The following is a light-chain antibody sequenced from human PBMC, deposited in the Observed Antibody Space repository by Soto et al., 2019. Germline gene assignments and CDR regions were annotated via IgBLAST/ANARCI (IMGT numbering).Light chain of an antibody. Sequence: DIVLTQSPGTLSLSPGERSTLSCRASETVSGSYLAWYQQKPGQAPRLLIYGAYNRATGIPDRFSGSGSGTDFTLTISRLEPEDFAVYYCQQYGSSPLAFGQGTRLEI. CDR2: GAY. CDR1: ETVSGSY. J-gene: IGKJ5*01. CDR3: QQYGSSPLA. V-gene: IGKV3-20*01.